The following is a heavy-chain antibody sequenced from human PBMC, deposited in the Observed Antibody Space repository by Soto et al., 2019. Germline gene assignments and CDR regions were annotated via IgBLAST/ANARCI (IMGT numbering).Heavy chain of an antibody. D-gene: IGHD5-18*01. J-gene: IGHJ4*02. V-gene: IGHV1-69*12. CDR1: GGTFSSYA. Sequence: QVQLVQSGAEVKKPGSSVKVSCKASGGTFSSYAISWVRQAPGQGLEWMVGIIPIFGTANYAQKFQGRVTITADESTSTAYMGLSRLRSEDTAVYYCARDLAGGYSYGSDDYWCQGTLVTVSS. CDR3: ARDLAGGYSYGSDDY. CDR2: IIPIFGTA.